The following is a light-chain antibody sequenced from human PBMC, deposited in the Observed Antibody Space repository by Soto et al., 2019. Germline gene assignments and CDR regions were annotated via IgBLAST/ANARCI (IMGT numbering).Light chain of an antibody. J-gene: IGKJ5*01. V-gene: IGKV3-20*01. CDR1: QSVSSSY. Sequence: EIVLTQSPGTLSVSPGERATLSCRASQSVSSSYLAWYQQKPPHAPRLLIYGASSRATGIPDRFSGSGSGTAFTLTISRLEPEDFAVYYCQQYGSSPSITFGQGTRLEIK. CDR3: QQYGSSPSIT. CDR2: GAS.